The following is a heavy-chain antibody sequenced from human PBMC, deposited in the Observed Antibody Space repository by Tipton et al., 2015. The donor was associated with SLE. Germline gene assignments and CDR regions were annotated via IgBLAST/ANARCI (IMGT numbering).Heavy chain of an antibody. Sequence: TLSLTCTVSGGSISGYYWSWVRQPPGQGLEWIGYIHYRGSTNYNPSLKSRVTMSVDTSKNQFSLKLTSVTAADTALYYCARCTIFGVVRGSFDSWGQGTLVTVS. D-gene: IGHD3-3*01. J-gene: IGHJ4*02. CDR3: ARCTIFGVVRGSFDS. V-gene: IGHV4-59*07. CDR2: IHYRGST. CDR1: GGSISGYY.